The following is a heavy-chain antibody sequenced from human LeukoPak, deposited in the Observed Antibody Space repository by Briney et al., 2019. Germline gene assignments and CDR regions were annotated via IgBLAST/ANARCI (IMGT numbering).Heavy chain of an antibody. D-gene: IGHD2-2*03. Sequence: GASVKVSCKASGYTFTGYYMHWVRQAPGQGLEWVGWINPNSGGTNYAQKFQGRVTMTRDTSISTAYMELSRLRSDDTAVYYCASRLDIVVVPAAASITFDYWGQGTLVTVSS. CDR2: INPNSGGT. V-gene: IGHV1-2*02. CDR1: GYTFTGYY. CDR3: ASRLDIVVVPAAASITFDY. J-gene: IGHJ4*02.